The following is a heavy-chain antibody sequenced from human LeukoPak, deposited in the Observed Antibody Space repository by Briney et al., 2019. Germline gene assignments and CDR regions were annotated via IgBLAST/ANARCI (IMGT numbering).Heavy chain of an antibody. J-gene: IGHJ4*02. V-gene: IGHV4-59*08. CDR2: IYYSGST. D-gene: IGHD6-19*01. CDR3: ARHFYSSSSGLFYFDY. CDR1: GGSISGYY. Sequence: SETLSLTCTVSGGSISGYYWSWIRQSPGKGLEWIGYIYYSGSTNYNPSLKSRVAISGDTSTNQSSLKLSSVTAADTAVYYCARHFYSSSSGLFYFDYWGQGTLVTVSS.